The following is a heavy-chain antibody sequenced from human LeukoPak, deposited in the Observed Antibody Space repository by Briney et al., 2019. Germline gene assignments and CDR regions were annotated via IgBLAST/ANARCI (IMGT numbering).Heavy chain of an antibody. CDR2: IYYSGTT. CDR1: GGSVSSSSHY. CDR3: ARRSSDSSGWYFIDY. D-gene: IGHD6-19*01. V-gene: IGHV4-39*01. Sequence: SETLSLTCTVSGGSVSSSSHYWAWIRQPPGQGLECYVSIYYSGTTHYNPSLKSRVTISVDTSKNQFSLKLSSVTAADTAVYYCARRSSDSSGWYFIDYWGQGTLVTVSS. J-gene: IGHJ4*02.